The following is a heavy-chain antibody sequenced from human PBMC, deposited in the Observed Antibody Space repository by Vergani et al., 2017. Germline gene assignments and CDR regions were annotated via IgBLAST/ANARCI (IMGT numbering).Heavy chain of an antibody. V-gene: IGHV3-33*01. J-gene: IGHJ4*02. Sequence: QVQLVESGGGVVQPGRSLRLSCTPSSFKLGDYGMHWVRQAPGRGLEWVSMTWYEGNNNYYADSVKGRFTISRDNSKNTLYLQMNSLRAEDTAVYYCARDFQWGSGDGWDYFDYWGQGTLVTVSS. CDR3: ARDFQWGSGDGWDYFDY. CDR1: SFKLGDYG. CDR2: TWYEGNNN. D-gene: IGHD1-26*01.